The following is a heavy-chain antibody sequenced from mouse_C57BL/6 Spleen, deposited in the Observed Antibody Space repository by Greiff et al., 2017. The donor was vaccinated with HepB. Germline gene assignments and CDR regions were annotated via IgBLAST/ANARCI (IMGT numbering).Heavy chain of an antibody. D-gene: IGHD4-1*01. J-gene: IGHJ4*01. CDR2: ISSGSSTI. CDR1: GFTFSDYG. V-gene: IGHV5-17*01. Sequence: EVMLVESGGGLVKPGGSLKLSCAASGFTFSDYGMHWVRQAPEKGLEWVAYISSGSSTIYYADTVKGRFTISRDNAKNTLFLQMTSLRSEDTAMYYCARIWAYYAMDYWGQGTSVTVSS. CDR3: ARIWAYYAMDY.